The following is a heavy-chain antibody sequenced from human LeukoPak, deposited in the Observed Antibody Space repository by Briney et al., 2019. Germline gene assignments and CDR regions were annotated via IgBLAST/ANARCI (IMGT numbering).Heavy chain of an antibody. CDR2: IKQDGSER. CDR1: GFTFTTFW. J-gene: IGHJ4*02. CDR3: AGSGWQVYLDY. D-gene: IGHD6-19*01. V-gene: IGHV3-7*01. Sequence: PGGSLRLSCAASGFTFTTFWMSWVRQAPGKGLEWVANIKQDGSERYYVDSVKGRFTISRDNAKNSLYLQMNSLRAEDTGVYYGAGSGWQVYLDYWGQGALVTVSS.